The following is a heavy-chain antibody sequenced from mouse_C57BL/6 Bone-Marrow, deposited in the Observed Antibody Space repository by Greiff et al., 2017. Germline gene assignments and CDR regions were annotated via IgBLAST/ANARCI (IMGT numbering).Heavy chain of an antibody. Sequence: QVQLKQSGAELARPGASVKLSCKASGYTFTSYGISWVKQRTGQGLEWIGEIYPRSGNTYYNEKFKGKATLTADKSYSTADMELRSLTSEDSAVYFCAREGDYYGSMYFDVWGTGTTVTVSA. CDR2: IYPRSGNT. D-gene: IGHD1-1*01. CDR3: AREGDYYGSMYFDV. J-gene: IGHJ1*03. CDR1: GYTFTSYG. V-gene: IGHV1-81*01.